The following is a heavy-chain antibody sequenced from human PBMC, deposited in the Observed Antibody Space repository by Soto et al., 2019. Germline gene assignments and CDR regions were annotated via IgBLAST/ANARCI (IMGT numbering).Heavy chain of an antibody. Sequence: KASETMALTFAVCGESFSVYYWGWICQHPGKGLEWIGEINHSGSTNYNPSLKSRVTISVDTSKNQFSLKLSSVTAADTAVYYCARSRYCSSTSCYAAEYRLYYYYMDVWGKGTTVTVSS. CDR2: INHSGST. D-gene: IGHD2-2*01. CDR1: GESFSVYY. V-gene: IGHV4-34*01. J-gene: IGHJ6*03. CDR3: ARSRYCSSTSCYAAEYRLYYYYMDV.